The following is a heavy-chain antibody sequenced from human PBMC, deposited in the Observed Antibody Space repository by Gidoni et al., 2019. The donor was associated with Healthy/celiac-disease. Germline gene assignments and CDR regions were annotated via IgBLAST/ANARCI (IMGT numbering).Heavy chain of an antibody. V-gene: IGHV3-30*18. CDR3: AKGGAGTVRGHFDY. Sequence: SPGKGLEWVAVISYDGSNKYYADSVKGRFTISRDNSKNTLYLQMNSLRAEDTAVYYCAKGGAGTVRGHFDYWGQGTLVTVSS. J-gene: IGHJ4*02. CDR2: ISYDGSNK. D-gene: IGHD6-19*01.